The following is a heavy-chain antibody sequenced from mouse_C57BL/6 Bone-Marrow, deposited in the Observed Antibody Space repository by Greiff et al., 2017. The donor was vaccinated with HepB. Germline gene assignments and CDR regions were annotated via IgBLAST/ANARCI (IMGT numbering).Heavy chain of an antibody. CDR3: ARPRLQYAY. V-gene: IGHV1-81*01. Sequence: VQLQQSGAELARPGASVKLSCKASGYTFTSYGISWVKQRTGQGLEWIGEIYPRSGNTYYNEKFKGKATLTADKSSSTAYMELRSLTSEDSAVYFCARPRLQYAYWGQGTLVTVSA. CDR2: IYPRSGNT. CDR1: GYTFTSYG. D-gene: IGHD3-2*02. J-gene: IGHJ3*01.